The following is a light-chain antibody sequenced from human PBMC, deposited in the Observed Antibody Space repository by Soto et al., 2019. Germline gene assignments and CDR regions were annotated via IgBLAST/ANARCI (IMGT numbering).Light chain of an antibody. V-gene: IGLV2-14*01. J-gene: IGLJ2*01. CDR2: DVS. Sequence: QSALTQPASVSGSPGQSITISCTGTSRDVGGYIYVSWHQQHPGTAPKLMIYDVSNRPSGVSNRFSGSKSGNTASLTISGLQAKDEADYYCSSFTSSNTLVFGGGTKLTVL. CDR1: SRDVGGYIY. CDR3: SSFTSSNTLV.